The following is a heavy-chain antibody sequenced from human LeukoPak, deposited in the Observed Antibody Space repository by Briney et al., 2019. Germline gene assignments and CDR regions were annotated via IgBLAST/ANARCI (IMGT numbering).Heavy chain of an antibody. J-gene: IGHJ4*02. CDR1: GFTFSSYG. V-gene: IGHV3-23*01. D-gene: IGHD5-18*01. Sequence: GGSLRLSCAASGFTFSSYGMNWVRQAPGKGLELVSAISGSGGNTNYADSAKGRFTISRDNSKNTLYLQMNSLRAEDTAVYYCAKARWRLHFDYWGQGTLVTVSS. CDR3: AKARWRLHFDY. CDR2: ISGSGGNT.